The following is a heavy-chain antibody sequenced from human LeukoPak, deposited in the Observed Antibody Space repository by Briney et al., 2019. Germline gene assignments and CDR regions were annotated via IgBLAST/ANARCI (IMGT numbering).Heavy chain of an antibody. J-gene: IGHJ4*02. CDR1: GFTFSSYA. CDR2: ISGSGGST. CDR3: ARGSWYDDIEY. V-gene: IGHV3-23*01. Sequence: PGGSLRLSCAASGFTFSSYAMSWVRQAPGKGLEWVSAISGSGGSTYYADSVKGRFTISRDNSKNTLYLQMNSLRAEDTAVYNCARGSWYDDIEYLGKGTLVTVSS. D-gene: IGHD2-15*01.